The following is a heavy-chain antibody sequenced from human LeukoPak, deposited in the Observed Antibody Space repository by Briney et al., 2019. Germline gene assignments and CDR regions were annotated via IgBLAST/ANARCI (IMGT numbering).Heavy chain of an antibody. J-gene: IGHJ5*02. CDR1: GYTFTSYD. CDR2: MNPNSGNT. V-gene: IGHV1-8*01. Sequence: ASVTVSCTASGYTFTSYDINWVRQAPGQGVERMGWMNPNSGNTGYAQKFQGRVTMTRNTSISTAYMELSSLRSEDTAVYYCARQGGSWSQLWFDPWGQGTLVTVSS. D-gene: IGHD6-13*01. CDR3: ARQGGSWSQLWFDP.